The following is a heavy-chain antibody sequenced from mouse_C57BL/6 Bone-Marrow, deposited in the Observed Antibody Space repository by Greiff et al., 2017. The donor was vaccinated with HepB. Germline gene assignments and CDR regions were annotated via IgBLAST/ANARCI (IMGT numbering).Heavy chain of an antibody. J-gene: IGHJ3*01. CDR2: INPSTGGT. CDR1: GYSFTGYY. V-gene: IGHV1-42*01. CDR3: ARDSSGYRFAY. D-gene: IGHD3-2*02. Sequence: EVQLQQSGPELVKPGASVKISCKASGYSFTGYYMNWVKQSPEKSLEWIGEINPSTGGTTYNQKFKGKATLTVDTSSSTAYMQLSSLTSEDSAVYYCARDSSGYRFAYWGQGTLVTVSA.